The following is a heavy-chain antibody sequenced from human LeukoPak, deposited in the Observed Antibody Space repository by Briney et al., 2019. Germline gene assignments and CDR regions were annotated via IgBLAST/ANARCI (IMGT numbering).Heavy chain of an antibody. CDR1: ACSMSSHG. J-gene: IGHJ3*02. Sequence: SETLSLTCAVSACSMSSHGWTWIRQPAGKGLEWIGRVYTSGNTNYNPSLKSRVTMSQQTSKNQSSLPRTHVTAEEPDGYLCARGLSHSRYTWGQGTMDTVSS. CDR2: VYTSGNT. V-gene: IGHV4-4*07. CDR3: ARGLSHSRYT.